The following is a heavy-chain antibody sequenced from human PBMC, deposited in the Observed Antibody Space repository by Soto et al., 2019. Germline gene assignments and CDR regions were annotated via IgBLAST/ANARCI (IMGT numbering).Heavy chain of an antibody. Sequence: SETLSLTCNVSGGSVSDYYWSWIRQAPGKGLEWIGYIHYRGVINYNPSLKSRVTMSVDPSKNQFSLNLRSVTTADTAVYFCAGDPAGEFGQWGQGSLVTVS. J-gene: IGHJ4*02. V-gene: IGHV4-59*02. CDR1: GGSVSDYY. CDR3: AGDPAGEFGQ. D-gene: IGHD3-10*01. CDR2: IHYRGVI.